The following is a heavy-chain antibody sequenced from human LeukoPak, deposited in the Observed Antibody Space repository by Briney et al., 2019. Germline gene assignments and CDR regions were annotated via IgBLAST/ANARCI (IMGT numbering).Heavy chain of an antibody. CDR2: IYYSGST. CDR1: GGSISSGGYY. Sequence: SETLSLTCTVSGGSISSGGYYWSWIRQHPGKGLEWIGYIYYSGSTYYNPSLKGRVTISVDTSKNQFSLKLSSVTAADTAVYYCARGSPWLSSAFDIWGQGTMVTVSS. V-gene: IGHV4-31*03. CDR3: ARGSPWLSSAFDI. D-gene: IGHD3-22*01. J-gene: IGHJ3*02.